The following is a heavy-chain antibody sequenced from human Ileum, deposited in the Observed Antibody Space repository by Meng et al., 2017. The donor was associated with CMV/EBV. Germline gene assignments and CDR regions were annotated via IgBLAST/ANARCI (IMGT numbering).Heavy chain of an antibody. CDR2: INPDNGDT. Sequence: FCTASGYSLTHSYVHWFRQAPGQGLEWVGYINPDNGDTRYSQKFQDRLSLTRDTSVSTAYLELSRLTSDDTALYFCAIPRGVGATNYWGQGTLVTVSS. J-gene: IGHJ4*02. V-gene: IGHV1-2*02. CDR3: AIPRGVGATNY. CDR1: GYSLTHSY. D-gene: IGHD1-26*01.